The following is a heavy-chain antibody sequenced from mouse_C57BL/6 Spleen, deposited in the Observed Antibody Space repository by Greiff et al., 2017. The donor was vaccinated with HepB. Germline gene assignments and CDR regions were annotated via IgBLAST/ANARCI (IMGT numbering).Heavy chain of an antibody. CDR1: GYTFTDYY. D-gene: IGHD2-3*01. Sequence: EVQLQQSGPELVKPGASVKISCKASGYTFTDYYMNWVKQSHGKSLEWIGDINHDTGGTSYNQKCKGKATLTVDKYSSTAYMELRSLTSEDSAVYYCVYDYAMDYWGQGTSVTVST. J-gene: IGHJ4*01. V-gene: IGHV1-26*01. CDR2: INHDTGGT. CDR3: VYDYAMDY.